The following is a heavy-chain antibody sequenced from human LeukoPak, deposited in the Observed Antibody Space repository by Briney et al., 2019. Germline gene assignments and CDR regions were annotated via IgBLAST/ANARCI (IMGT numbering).Heavy chain of an antibody. D-gene: IGHD3-10*01. CDR3: ARGERYYSGSGSYYILDY. CDR2: INHSGST. Sequence: SETLSLTCAVYSGSFSDYYWSWIRQPPGKGLEWIGEINHSGSTNYNPSLKSRVTISVDTSKNQFSLKLSSVTAADTAAYYCARGERYYSGSGSYYILDYWGQGTLVTVSS. V-gene: IGHV4-34*01. CDR1: SGSFSDYY. J-gene: IGHJ4*02.